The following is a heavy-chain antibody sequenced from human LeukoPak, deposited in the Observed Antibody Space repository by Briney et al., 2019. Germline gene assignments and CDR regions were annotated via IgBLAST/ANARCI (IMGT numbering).Heavy chain of an antibody. V-gene: IGHV3-53*01. Sequence: GGPLRLCCAASGFTVSGTHMSWVRQAPGKGLEWVSAMYTGGTTYYADSVTGRFTVSRDTSRNTLFLHMDSLRAEDTAVYYCAKDEVTSGGGLASWGQGTLVIVSS. CDR3: AKDEVTSGGGLAS. J-gene: IGHJ5*01. CDR2: MYTGGTT. CDR1: GFTVSGTH. D-gene: IGHD2-21*02.